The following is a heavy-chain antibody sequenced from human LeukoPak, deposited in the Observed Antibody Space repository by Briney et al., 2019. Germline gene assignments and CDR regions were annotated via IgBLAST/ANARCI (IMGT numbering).Heavy chain of an antibody. CDR2: KEQDASDK. CDR1: GFTFSSYW. V-gene: IGHV3-7*01. D-gene: IGHD6-13*01. CDR3: ASGIAAAGFDY. J-gene: IGHJ4*02. Sequence: GSLRLSCAASGFTFSSYWTSWVRQAPGKGLEWVANKEQDASDKFYVVSVTARFTIYRDNAKHSLYLQMNSLRAEDTAVYYCASGIAAAGFDYWGQGTLVTVSS.